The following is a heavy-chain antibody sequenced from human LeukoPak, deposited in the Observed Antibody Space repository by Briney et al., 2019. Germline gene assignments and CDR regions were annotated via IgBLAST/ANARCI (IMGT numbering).Heavy chain of an antibody. CDR2: INHSGST. V-gene: IGHV4-34*01. D-gene: IGHD3-10*01. CDR1: GGSFSGYY. Sequence: SETLSLTCAVYGGSFSGYYWSWIRQPPGKGLEWIGEINHSGSTNYNPSLKSRVTISVDTSKNQFSLKLSSVTAADTAVYYCARDSPIHYYGSGSYFLDYYYMDVWGKGTTVTISS. J-gene: IGHJ6*03. CDR3: ARDSPIHYYGSGSYFLDYYYMDV.